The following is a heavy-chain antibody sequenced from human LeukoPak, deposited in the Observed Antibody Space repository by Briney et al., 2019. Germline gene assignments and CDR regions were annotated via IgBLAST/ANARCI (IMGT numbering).Heavy chain of an antibody. CDR2: ISGNGVST. V-gene: IGHV3-23*01. Sequence: GGSLRLSCAASGFTFNSYAMTWVRQAPGKGLEWVSTISGNGVSTYYADSVKGRFTISRDISKNTLYLQLKSLRAEDAAVYYCAKGMRTGDSWGYYFDYWGQGALVTVSS. CDR1: GFTFNSYA. J-gene: IGHJ4*02. CDR3: AKGMRTGDSWGYYFDY. D-gene: IGHD7-27*01.